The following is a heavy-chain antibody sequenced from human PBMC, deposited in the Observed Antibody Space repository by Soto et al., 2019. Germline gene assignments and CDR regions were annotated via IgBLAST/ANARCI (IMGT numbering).Heavy chain of an antibody. CDR2: ISYDGSNK. J-gene: IGHJ3*02. V-gene: IGHV3-30-3*01. D-gene: IGHD1-1*01. CDR1: GFTFSSYA. CDR3: ARGAGTYAFDI. Sequence: GGSLRLSCAASGFTFSSYAMHWVPQAPGKGLEWVAVISYDGSNKYYADSVKGRFTISRDNSKNTLYLQMNSLRAEDTAVYYCARGAGTYAFDIWGQGTMVTVSS.